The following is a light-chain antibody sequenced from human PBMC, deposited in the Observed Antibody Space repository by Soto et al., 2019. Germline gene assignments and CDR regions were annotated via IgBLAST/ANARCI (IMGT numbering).Light chain of an antibody. CDR2: GAS. V-gene: IGKV1-39*01. J-gene: IGKJ2*01. Sequence: DIQMTQSPSSLSASVGDRVTITCRASQTINNFLSWYQQKPGKPPKLLIYGASRLQSGVPSRFSGGGSGTDFILTISDLQAEDFASYVCQQSSSTPSIFGQGTTLEVK. CDR1: QTINNF. CDR3: QQSSSTPSI.